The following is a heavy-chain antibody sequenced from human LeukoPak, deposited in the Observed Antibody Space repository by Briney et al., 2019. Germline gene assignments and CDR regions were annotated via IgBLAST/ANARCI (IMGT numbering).Heavy chain of an antibody. CDR3: ARLVVVAATVDY. V-gene: IGHV3-30-3*01. D-gene: IGHD2-15*01. CDR1: GFTFSSYA. CDR2: ISYDGSNK. J-gene: IGHJ4*02. Sequence: GGSLRLSRAASGFTFSSYAMHWVRQAPGKGLEWVAVISYDGSNKYYADSVKGRFTISRDNSKNTLYLQMNSLRAEDTAVYYCARLVVVAATVDYWGQGTLVTVSS.